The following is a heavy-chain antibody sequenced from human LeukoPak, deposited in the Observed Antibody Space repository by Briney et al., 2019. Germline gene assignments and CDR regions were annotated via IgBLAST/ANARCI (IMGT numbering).Heavy chain of an antibody. CDR3: ASWNARTHSIDD. Sequence: TSETLSLICAVYGGSFSDYYWNWIRQPPGKGLEWIGEINHSGSTNYKSSLKSRVTISVDTSKNQFSLTLTSVTAADTAVYYCASWNARTHSIDDWGQGILVTVPS. V-gene: IGHV4-34*01. D-gene: IGHD1-1*01. J-gene: IGHJ4*02. CDR2: INHSGST. CDR1: GGSFSDYY.